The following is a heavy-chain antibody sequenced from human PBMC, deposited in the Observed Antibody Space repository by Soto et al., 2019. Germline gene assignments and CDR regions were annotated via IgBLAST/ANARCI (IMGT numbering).Heavy chain of an antibody. J-gene: IGHJ3*02. Sequence: SAEVSCRASGYTFTSDGISWVRQAPGQGLEWMGWISAYNGNTNYAQKLQGRVTMTTDTSTSTAYMELRSLRSDDTAVYYCAREDYYDSSGYSGNDAFDIWGQGTMVSVSS. V-gene: IGHV1-18*01. D-gene: IGHD3-22*01. CDR1: GYTFTSDG. CDR2: ISAYNGNT. CDR3: AREDYYDSSGYSGNDAFDI.